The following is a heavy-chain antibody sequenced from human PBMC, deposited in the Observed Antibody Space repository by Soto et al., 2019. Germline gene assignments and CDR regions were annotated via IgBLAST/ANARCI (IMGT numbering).Heavy chain of an antibody. CDR1: GGSFSGYY. D-gene: IGHD6-13*01. CDR3: ARGGGSSWPNWFDP. CDR2: ISHSGST. V-gene: IGHV4-34*01. Sequence: SETLSLTCAVYGGSFSGYYWSWIRQPPGKGLEWIGEISHSGSTNYNPSLKSRVTISVDTSKNQFSLKLSSVTAADTAVYYCARGGGSSWPNWFDPWGQGTLVTVSS. J-gene: IGHJ5*02.